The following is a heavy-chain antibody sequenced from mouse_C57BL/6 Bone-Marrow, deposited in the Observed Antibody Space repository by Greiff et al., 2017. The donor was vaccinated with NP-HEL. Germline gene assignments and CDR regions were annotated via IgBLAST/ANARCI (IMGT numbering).Heavy chain of an antibody. D-gene: IGHD1-1*01. V-gene: IGHV1-64*01. CDR3: ARHGVYYYGSRGYFDY. CDR1: GYTFTSYW. Sequence: QVQLQQPGAELVKPGASVKLSCKASGYTFTSYWMHWVKQRPGQGLEWIGMIHPNSGSTNYNEKFKSKATLTVDKSSSTAYMQLSRLTSEDSAVYYCARHGVYYYGSRGYFDYWGQGTTLTVSS. J-gene: IGHJ2*01. CDR2: IHPNSGST.